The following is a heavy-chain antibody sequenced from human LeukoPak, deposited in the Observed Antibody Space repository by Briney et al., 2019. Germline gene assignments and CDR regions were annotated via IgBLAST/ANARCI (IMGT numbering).Heavy chain of an antibody. CDR1: GFMFSSYW. CDR2: IKPDGSEI. CDR3: ARHYAASWGD. V-gene: IGHV3-7*01. J-gene: IGHJ4*02. D-gene: IGHD2-15*01. Sequence: GGSLRLSCAATGFMFSSYWMSWVRQAPGKGLEWVANIKPDGSEIFYEDSVKGRYTISRDNAKNSLYLQMNSLRAEDTAVYYCARHYAASWGDWGQGTLVTVSS.